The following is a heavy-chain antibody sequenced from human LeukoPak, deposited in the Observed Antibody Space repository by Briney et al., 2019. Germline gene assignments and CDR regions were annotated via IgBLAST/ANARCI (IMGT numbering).Heavy chain of an antibody. D-gene: IGHD1-26*01. V-gene: IGHV3-48*03. J-gene: IGHJ4*02. CDR2: ISSSGSTI. Sequence: GGPLRLSCAASGFTFSSYEMNWVRQAPGKGLEWVSYISSSGSTIYYADSVKGRFTISRDNAKNSLYLQMNSLRAEDTAVYYCATGTTTTFDYWGQGTLVTVSS. CDR3: ATGTTTTFDY. CDR1: GFTFSSYE.